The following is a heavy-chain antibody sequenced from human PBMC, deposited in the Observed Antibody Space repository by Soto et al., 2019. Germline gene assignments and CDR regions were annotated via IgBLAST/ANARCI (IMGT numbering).Heavy chain of an antibody. CDR2: IIPALGTA. J-gene: IGHJ2*01. D-gene: IGHD4-17*01. CDR3: VRPDFGDYWDFDL. CDR1: GGTFSSHT. Sequence: QDQLVQSGAEVKKPGSSVKVSCKASGGTFSSHTFSWVRQAPGQGLEWMGRIIPALGTATYAQKFQGRVTITADESATTVYMELNSLRSEDTAVYYCVRPDFGDYWDFDLWGRGTLVTVSS. V-gene: IGHV1-69*08.